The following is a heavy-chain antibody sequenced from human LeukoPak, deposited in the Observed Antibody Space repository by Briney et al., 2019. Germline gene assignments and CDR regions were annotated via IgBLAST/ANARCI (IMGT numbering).Heavy chain of an antibody. V-gene: IGHV3-48*01. J-gene: IGHJ4*02. CDR3: ARDRTIDY. D-gene: IGHD3/OR15-3a*01. CDR2: ISSSSSTI. CDR1: GFTFSSYS. Sequence: GGSLRLSCAASGFTFSSYSMNWVRQAPGKGLEWVSYISSSSSTIYYADSVKGRFTISRDNAKNSLYLQMNSLRGEDTAVYYCARDRTIDYWGQGTLVTVSS.